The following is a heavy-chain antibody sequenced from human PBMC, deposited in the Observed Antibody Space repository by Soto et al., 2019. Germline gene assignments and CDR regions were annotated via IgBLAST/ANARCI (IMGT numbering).Heavy chain of an antibody. V-gene: IGHV4-39*01. CDR3: VKHSGGYQFDSSGTWGSFEY. CDR2: VHSAGGT. J-gene: IGHJ4*02. D-gene: IGHD3-22*01. Sequence: SETLSLTCSVSGVSISTFSYYCGWIRQPPGKGLEWIGSVHSAGGTYYNPSLKSRVSISVDTSKNQFSLEVNSVTAPDTSVYYCVKHSGGYQFDSSGTWGSFEYWGQGTLVTVSS. CDR1: GVSISTFSYY.